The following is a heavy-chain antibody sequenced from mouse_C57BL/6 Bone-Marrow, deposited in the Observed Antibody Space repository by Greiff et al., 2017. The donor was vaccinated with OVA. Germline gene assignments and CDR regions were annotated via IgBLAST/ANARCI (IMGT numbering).Heavy chain of an antibody. V-gene: IGHV1-26*01. CDR3: ARYHSGSRHWYFDV. CDR1: GYTFTDYY. Sequence: VQLQQSGPELVKPGASVKISCKASGYTFTDYYMNWVKQSHGKSLEWIGDINPNNGGTSYNQKFKGKATLTVDKSSSTAYMELRSLTSEDSAVYYCARYHSGSRHWYFDVWGTGTTVTVSS. D-gene: IGHD1-1*01. J-gene: IGHJ1*03. CDR2: INPNNGGT.